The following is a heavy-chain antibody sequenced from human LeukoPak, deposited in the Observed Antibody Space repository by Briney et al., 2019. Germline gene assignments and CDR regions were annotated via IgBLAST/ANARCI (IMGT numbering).Heavy chain of an antibody. CDR2: IRYDGSNK. CDR1: GFTFSDYG. CDR3: AKDKDSRNWYFDY. Sequence: GGSLRLSCAAPGFTFSDYGMHWVRPAPGKGLEWVAFIRYDGSNKYYADSVSGRFTISRDNSKNTLYLQMNSLRGEDTAVYYCAKDKDSRNWYFDYWGQGTLVTVSS. J-gene: IGHJ4*02. D-gene: IGHD6-13*01. V-gene: IGHV3-30*02.